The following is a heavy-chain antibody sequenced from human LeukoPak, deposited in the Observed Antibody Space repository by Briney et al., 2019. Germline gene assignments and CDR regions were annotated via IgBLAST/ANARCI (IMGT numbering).Heavy chain of an antibody. Sequence: GGSLRLSCAASGFTFSSYGMHWVRQAPGKGLEWVAVIWYDGSNKYYADSVKGRFTISRDNSKNTLYLQMNSLRAEDTAVYYCAREEEGATLDYWGQGTLVTVSS. CDR3: AREEEGATLDY. CDR1: GFTFSSYG. D-gene: IGHD1-26*01. CDR2: IWYDGSNK. J-gene: IGHJ4*02. V-gene: IGHV3-33*01.